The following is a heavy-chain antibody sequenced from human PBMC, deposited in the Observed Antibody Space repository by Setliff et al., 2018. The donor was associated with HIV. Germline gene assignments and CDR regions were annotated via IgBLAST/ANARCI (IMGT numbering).Heavy chain of an antibody. CDR3: ARRVECGGDCYRYYYYYMDV. V-gene: IGHV3-21*01. CDR2: ISGSSTYI. CDR1: GFPFSSYS. J-gene: IGHJ6*03. D-gene: IGHD2-21*01. Sequence: PGGSLRLSCAASGFPFSSYSMNWFRQAPGKGLEWVSYISGSSTYIYYADSVKGRFTISRDNAKNSLYLQMNSLRVEDTAVYYCARRVECGGDCYRYYYYYMDVWGDGTTVTVSS.